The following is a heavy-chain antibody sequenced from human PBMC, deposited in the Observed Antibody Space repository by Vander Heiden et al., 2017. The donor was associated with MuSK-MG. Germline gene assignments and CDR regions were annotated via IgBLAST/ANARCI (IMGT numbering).Heavy chain of an antibody. V-gene: IGHV3-23*01. CDR1: GFTFSNYA. CDR2: VGGSGAAT. D-gene: IGHD3-3*01. CDR3: AKEREWVSPSCSRTIDY. Sequence: EVHLLESGGGLVQPGGSLRLSCAASGFTFSNYAVSWVRQAPGRGLEWVSAVGGSGAATFYEDSVNGRFTISSDNSNNTLCLQMNSLRAAVLAVYYCAKEREWVSPSCSRTIDYWCQCALV. J-gene: IGHJ4*02.